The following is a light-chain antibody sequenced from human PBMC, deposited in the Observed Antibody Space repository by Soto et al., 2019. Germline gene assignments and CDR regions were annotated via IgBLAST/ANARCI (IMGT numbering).Light chain of an antibody. CDR3: QKYGRSRT. CDR2: GVS. V-gene: IGKV3-20*01. CDR1: QSVSSSY. Sequence: EIVLTQSPGTLSLSPGERATLSCRASQSVSSSYLAWYQQKPGQAPRLLIYGVSRRATGIPDRFSGSGSGTDFPLTITRLEPEDFAVYYCQKYGRSRTFGQGTKVEIK. J-gene: IGKJ1*01.